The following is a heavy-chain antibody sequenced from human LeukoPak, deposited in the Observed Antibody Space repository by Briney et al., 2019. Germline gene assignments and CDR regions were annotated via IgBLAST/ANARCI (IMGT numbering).Heavy chain of an antibody. V-gene: IGHV4-59*01. J-gene: IGHJ5*02. CDR3: AREIGRGVPRLGWFDP. CDR2: VYYSGST. D-gene: IGHD3-10*01. Sequence: SETLSLTCTVSGGSISTFYWSWIRQPPWKGLEWIGYVYYSGSTSYNPSLKSRVTISVDTSKNQFSLKLSSVTAADTAVYYCAREIGRGVPRLGWFDPWGQGSLVTVSS. CDR1: GGSISTFY.